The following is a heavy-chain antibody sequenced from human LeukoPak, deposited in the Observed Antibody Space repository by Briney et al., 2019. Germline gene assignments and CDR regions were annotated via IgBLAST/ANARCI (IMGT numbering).Heavy chain of an antibody. CDR2: ISYDGSNK. CDR1: GFTFSSYA. Sequence: PGRSLRLSCAASGFTFSSYAMHWVRQAPGKGLEWVAVISYDGSNKYYADSVKGRFTISRDNSKNTLYLQMNSLRAEDTAVYYCARPRGPYDILTPEQMWGQGTLVTVSS. CDR3: ARPRGPYDILTPEQM. J-gene: IGHJ4*02. D-gene: IGHD3-9*01. V-gene: IGHV3-30-3*01.